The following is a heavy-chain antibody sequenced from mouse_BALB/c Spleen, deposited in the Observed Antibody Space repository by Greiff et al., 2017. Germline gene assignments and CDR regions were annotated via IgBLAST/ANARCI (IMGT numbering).Heavy chain of an antibody. CDR1: GFTFSSFG. Sequence: EVKVVESGGGLVQPGGSRKLSCAASGFTFSSFGMHWVRQAPEKGLEWVAYISSGSSTIYYADTVKGRFTISRDNPTNTLFLQMTSLRSEDTAMYYCARERLWGYYYAMDYGGQGTSVTVSS. CDR3: ARERLWGYYYAMDY. V-gene: IGHV5-17*02. J-gene: IGHJ4*01. CDR2: ISSGSSTI. D-gene: IGHD1-1*02.